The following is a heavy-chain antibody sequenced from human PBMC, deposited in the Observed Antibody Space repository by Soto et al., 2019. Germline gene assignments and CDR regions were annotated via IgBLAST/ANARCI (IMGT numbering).Heavy chain of an antibody. V-gene: IGHV1-18*04. Sequence: EASVKVSCKASGYTFTSYGISWVRQAPGQGLEWMGWISAYNGNTNYAQKLQGRVTMTTDTSTSTAYMELRNLRSDDTAVYYCARFSSGWYPDYWGQGTLVTVSS. CDR2: ISAYNGNT. CDR3: ARFSSGWYPDY. CDR1: GYTFTSYG. J-gene: IGHJ4*02. D-gene: IGHD6-19*01.